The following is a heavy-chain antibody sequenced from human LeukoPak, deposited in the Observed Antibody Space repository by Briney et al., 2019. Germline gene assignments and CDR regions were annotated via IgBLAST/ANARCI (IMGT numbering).Heavy chain of an antibody. Sequence: SVKVSCKASGGTFSSNTISWVRQAPGQGLEWMGRIIPILGIANYAQKFQGRVTITADKSTSTAYMELSSLRSEDTAVYYCATCSSTSCYPTFYYYYYMDVWGKGTTVTVSS. J-gene: IGHJ6*03. CDR2: IIPILGIA. D-gene: IGHD2-2*01. CDR3: ATCSSTSCYPTFYYYYYMDV. CDR1: GGTFSSNT. V-gene: IGHV1-69*02.